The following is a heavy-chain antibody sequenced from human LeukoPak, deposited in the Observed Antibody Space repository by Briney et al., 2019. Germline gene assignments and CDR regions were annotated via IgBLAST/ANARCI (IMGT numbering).Heavy chain of an antibody. CDR1: GFTFSDYG. D-gene: IGHD3-22*01. V-gene: IGHV3-NL1*01. Sequence: GGSLRLSCAAAGFTFSDYGMHWVRQAPGKGQEWVSLIYSGGSTYYADSVKGRFTISRDNSRNTLYLQMNSLRAEDTAVYYCAKDDGFTMIVVGTFDYWGQGTLVTVSS. CDR2: IYSGGST. CDR3: AKDDGFTMIVVGTFDY. J-gene: IGHJ4*02.